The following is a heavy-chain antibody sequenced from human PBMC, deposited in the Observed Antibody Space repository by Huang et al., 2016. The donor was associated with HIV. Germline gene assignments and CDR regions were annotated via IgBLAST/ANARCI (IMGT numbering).Heavy chain of an antibody. J-gene: IGHJ4*02. CDR1: GDSIRSGGYY. CDR2: IYYSGSS. D-gene: IGHD3-3*01. V-gene: IGHV4-30-4*08. Sequence: QESGPGLVKPSQTLSLTCTVSGDSIRSGGYYWTWIRQSPAKGLEWIGYIYYSGSSDYNQSLKSRVSISIDAFKNRVSLKLKSVTVADTAVYYCARAPATHSVFFYWGQGTLVTVSA. CDR3: ARAPATHSVFFY.